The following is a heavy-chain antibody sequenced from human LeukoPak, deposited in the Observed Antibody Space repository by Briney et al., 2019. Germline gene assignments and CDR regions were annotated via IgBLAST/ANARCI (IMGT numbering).Heavy chain of an antibody. CDR2: INPNSGGT. CDR1: GYTFTGYY. J-gene: IGHJ3*02. D-gene: IGHD6-6*01. V-gene: IGHV1-2*02. CDR3: ARVSSAIEARPYGSRDAFDI. Sequence: ASVKVSCKASGYTFTGYYMHWVRQAPGQGLEWMGWINPNSGGTNYAQKFQGRVTMTRDTSISTAYMELSRLRSDDTAVYYCARVSSAIEARPYGSRDAFDIWGQGTMVTVSS.